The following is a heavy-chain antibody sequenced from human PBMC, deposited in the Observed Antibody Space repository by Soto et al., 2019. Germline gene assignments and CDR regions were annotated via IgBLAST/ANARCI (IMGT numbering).Heavy chain of an antibody. D-gene: IGHD1-26*01. CDR1: GGSVSSGSYY. V-gene: IGHV4-61*01. Sequence: ETLSLTCTVSGGSVSSGSYYWSWIRQPPGKGLEWIGYIYYSGSTNYNPSLKSRVTISVDTSKNQFSLKLSSVTAADTAVYYCARAVLVGATLPTGSNWFDPWGQGTLVTVSS. J-gene: IGHJ5*02. CDR3: ARAVLVGATLPTGSNWFDP. CDR2: IYYSGST.